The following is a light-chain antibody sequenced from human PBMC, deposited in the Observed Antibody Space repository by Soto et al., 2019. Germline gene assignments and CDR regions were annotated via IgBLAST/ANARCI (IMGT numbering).Light chain of an antibody. Sequence: QSAPTQPPSASGSPGQSVTFSCTGTSSDVGGYNYVSWYQQYPGKAPKLMIYEVYKRHSGVPDRFSGSKSGNTASLTVSGLQHDDEADYYCSAYSGSSTWVFGGGTKLTVL. J-gene: IGLJ2*01. CDR1: SSDVGGYNY. CDR2: EVY. CDR3: SAYSGSSTWV. V-gene: IGLV2-8*01.